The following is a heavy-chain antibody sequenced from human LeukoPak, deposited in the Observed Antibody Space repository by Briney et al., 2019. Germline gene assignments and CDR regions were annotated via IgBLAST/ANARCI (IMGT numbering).Heavy chain of an antibody. J-gene: IGHJ4*02. CDR1: GGTFSSYA. D-gene: IGHD6-13*01. Sequence: GASVKVSCKASGGTFSSYAISWVQQAPGQGLEWMGGIIPIFGTANYAQKFQGRVTITTDESTSTAYMELSSLRSEDTAVYYCAREGSSGRTYYFDYWGQGTLVTVSS. CDR2: IIPIFGTA. V-gene: IGHV1-69*05. CDR3: AREGSSGRTYYFDY.